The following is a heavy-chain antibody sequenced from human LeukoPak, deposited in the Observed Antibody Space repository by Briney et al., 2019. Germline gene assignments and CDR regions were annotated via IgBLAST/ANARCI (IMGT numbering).Heavy chain of an antibody. CDR2: IYISGST. CDR3: SRSGKSDFDY. Sequence: SQTLSLTCIVSGGSISSGSYYWSWIRQPAGKGLEWIGRIYISGSTDYNPSLKSRVTISLDTSKNQFSLKLISVTAADTAVYFCSRSGKSDFDYWGQGTLVTVSS. J-gene: IGHJ4*02. V-gene: IGHV4-61*02. CDR1: GGSISSGSYY. D-gene: IGHD1-14*01.